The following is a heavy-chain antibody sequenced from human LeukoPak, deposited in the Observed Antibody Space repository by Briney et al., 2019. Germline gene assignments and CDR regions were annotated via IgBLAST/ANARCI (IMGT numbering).Heavy chain of an antibody. Sequence: SETLSLTCAAYGGSFSGYYWSWIRQPPGKGLEWIGEINHSGSTNYNPSLKSRVTISVDTSKNQFSLKLSSVTAADTAVYYCARGTQYSGATARFDPWGQGTLVSVSS. V-gene: IGHV4-34*01. J-gene: IGHJ5*02. D-gene: IGHD6-25*01. CDR2: INHSGST. CDR1: GGSFSGYY. CDR3: ARGTQYSGATARFDP.